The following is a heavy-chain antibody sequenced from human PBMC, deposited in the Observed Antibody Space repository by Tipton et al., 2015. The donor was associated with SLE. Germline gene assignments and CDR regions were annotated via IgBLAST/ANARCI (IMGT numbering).Heavy chain of an antibody. J-gene: IGHJ4*02. CDR2: IKQDGSEK. CDR3: ARDGSVRGYCSGGSCYFVDY. Sequence: SLRLSCAASGFTFSSYWMSWVRQAPGKGLEWVANIKQDGSEKYYVDSVKGRFTISRDNAKNTLYLQMNSLRAEDTAVYYCARDGSVRGYCSGGSCYFVDYWGQGTLVTVSS. CDR1: GFTFSSYW. D-gene: IGHD2-15*01. V-gene: IGHV3-7*01.